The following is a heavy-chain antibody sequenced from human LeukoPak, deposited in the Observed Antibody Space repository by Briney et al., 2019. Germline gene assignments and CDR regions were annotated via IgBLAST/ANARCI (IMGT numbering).Heavy chain of an antibody. CDR2: INPNSGGT. V-gene: IGHV1-2*02. D-gene: IGHD3-16*01. CDR1: GYTFTSYD. CDR3: ARDWGHSDAFDI. J-gene: IGHJ3*02. Sequence: GASVKVSCKASGYTFTSYDINWVRQATGQGLEWMGWINPNSGGTNYAQKFQGRVTMTRDTSISTAYMELSRLRSGDTAVYYCARDWGHSDAFDIWGQGTMVTVSS.